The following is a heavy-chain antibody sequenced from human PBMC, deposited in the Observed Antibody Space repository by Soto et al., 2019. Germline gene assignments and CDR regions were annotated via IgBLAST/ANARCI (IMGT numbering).Heavy chain of an antibody. Sequence: PSETLSLTCTVSGGSISSGDYYWSWIRQPPGKGLEWIGYIYYSGSTYYNPSLKSRVTISVDTSKNQFSLKLSSVTAADTAVYYCARDGLRYYYDSSGWFDPWGQGTLVTVS. D-gene: IGHD3-22*01. CDR2: IYYSGST. CDR3: ARDGLRYYYDSSGWFDP. J-gene: IGHJ5*02. V-gene: IGHV4-30-4*01. CDR1: GGSISSGDYY.